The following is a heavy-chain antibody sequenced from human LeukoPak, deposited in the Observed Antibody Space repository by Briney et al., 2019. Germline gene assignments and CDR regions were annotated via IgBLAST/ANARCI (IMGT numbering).Heavy chain of an antibody. J-gene: IGHJ4*02. Sequence: GGSLRLSCAASGFTFSSYWMSWVRQAPGKGLEWVANIKQDGSEKYYVDSVKGRFTISRDNAKNSLYLQMNSLRAEDTAVYYCARDPWSTSSTAMVTGYYWGQGTLVTVSS. CDR3: ARDPWSTSSTAMVTGYY. D-gene: IGHD5-18*01. V-gene: IGHV3-7*01. CDR1: GFTFSSYW. CDR2: IKQDGSEK.